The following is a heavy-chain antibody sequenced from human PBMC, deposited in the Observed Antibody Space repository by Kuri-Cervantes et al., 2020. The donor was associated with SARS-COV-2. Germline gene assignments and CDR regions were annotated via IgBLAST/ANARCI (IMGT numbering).Heavy chain of an antibody. V-gene: IGHV1-8*03. D-gene: IGHD3-22*01. CDR3: ARGGWRRSYDSSGYHYYYMDV. CDR2: MNPNSGNT. CDR1: GYTFTSYD. Sequence: ASVKVSCKASGYTFTSYDINWVRQATGQGLEWMGWMNPNSGNTGYAQKFQGRVTITRNTSISTAYMELSSLRSEDTAVYYCARGGWRRSYDSSGYHYYYMDVWGKGTTVTVSS. J-gene: IGHJ6*03.